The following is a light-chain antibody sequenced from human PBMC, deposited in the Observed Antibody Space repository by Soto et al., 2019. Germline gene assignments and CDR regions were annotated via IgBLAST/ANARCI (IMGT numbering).Light chain of an antibody. Sequence: QSALTQPRSVSGSPGQPVTISCTGASSDVGGYNYVSWYQQHPGKAPKLIIYDVNRRPSGVPDRFSGSKSGNTASLTISGLQAEDEADYYCCSYAGSYTYVFGTGTKVTVL. J-gene: IGLJ1*01. V-gene: IGLV2-11*01. CDR1: SSDVGGYNY. CDR3: CSYAGSYTYV. CDR2: DVN.